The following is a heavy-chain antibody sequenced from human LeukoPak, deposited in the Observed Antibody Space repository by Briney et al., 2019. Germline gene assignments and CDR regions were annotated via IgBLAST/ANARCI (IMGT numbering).Heavy chain of an antibody. CDR1: GYTFTGYY. CDR2: INPNSGGT. CDR3: ARYVTGYSYGTD. D-gene: IGHD5-18*01. J-gene: IGHJ4*02. Sequence: ASVKVSCKASGYTFTGYYMHWVRQAPGQGLEWMGWINPNSGGTNYAQKFQGRVTMTRDTSISTAYMELSRLRSDDTAVYYCARYVTGYSYGTDWGQGTLVTVSS. V-gene: IGHV1-2*02.